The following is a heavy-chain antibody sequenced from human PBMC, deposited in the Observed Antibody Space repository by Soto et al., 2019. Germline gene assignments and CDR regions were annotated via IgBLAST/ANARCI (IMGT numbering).Heavy chain of an antibody. Sequence: SETQSLTCTVSGGSISSYYWSWIRQPPGKGLEWIGYIYYSGSTNYNPSLKSRVTISVDTSKNQFSLKLSSVTAADTAVYYCARGGYYDSSGYYGSPQYFQHWGQGTLVTVSS. CDR3: ARGGYYDSSGYYGSPQYFQH. D-gene: IGHD3-22*01. V-gene: IGHV4-59*01. CDR1: GGSISSYY. CDR2: IYYSGST. J-gene: IGHJ1*01.